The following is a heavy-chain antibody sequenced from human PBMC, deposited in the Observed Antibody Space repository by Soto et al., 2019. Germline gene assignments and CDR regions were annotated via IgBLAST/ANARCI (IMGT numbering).Heavy chain of an antibody. D-gene: IGHD2-2*01. J-gene: IGHJ5*02. CDR3: ARGVVSAATWFDP. CDR1: GGSISNYY. CDR2: IYYSGST. V-gene: IGHV4-59*01. Sequence: SETLSLTCTVSGGSISNYYWSWIRQPPGKGLEWIGYIYYSGSTNYNPSLKSRVTISVIKSKNQFSLKLSSVTAADTAVYYCARGVVSAATWFDPWGQGTLVTVSS.